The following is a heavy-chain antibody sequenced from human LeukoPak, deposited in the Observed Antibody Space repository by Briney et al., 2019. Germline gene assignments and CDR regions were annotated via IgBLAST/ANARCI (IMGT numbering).Heavy chain of an antibody. J-gene: IGHJ4*02. CDR2: IIPIFGTA. V-gene: IGHV1-69*13. D-gene: IGHD4-23*01. CDR1: GGTFCSYA. CDR3: ARGWLAETMVVTPYNY. Sequence: ASVKVSCKASGGTFCSYAISWVRQAPGQGLEWMGGIIPIFGTANYAQKFQGRVTITADESTSTAYMELSSLRSEDTAVYYCARGWLAETMVVTPYNYWGQGTLVTVSS.